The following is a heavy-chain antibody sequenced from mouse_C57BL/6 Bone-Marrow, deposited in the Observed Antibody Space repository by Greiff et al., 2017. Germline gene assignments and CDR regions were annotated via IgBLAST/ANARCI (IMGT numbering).Heavy chain of an antibody. J-gene: IGHJ3*01. CDR2: IWWDDDK. CDR3: ARSRHYGSSYQFAY. V-gene: IGHV8-8*01. D-gene: IGHD1-1*01. CDR1: GFSLSTFGMG. Sequence: QVTLKVSGPGILQPSQTLSLTCSFSGFSLSTFGMGVGWIRQPSGKGLEWLAHIWWDDDKYYNPALKSRLTISKDTSKNQVFLKIANVDTAATATYYCARSRHYGSSYQFAYWGQGTLVTVSA.